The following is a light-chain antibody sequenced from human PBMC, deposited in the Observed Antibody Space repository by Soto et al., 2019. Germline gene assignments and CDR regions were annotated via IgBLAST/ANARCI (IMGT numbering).Light chain of an antibody. Sequence: IVLTQSPATLSLSPGERATLSCRASQSVSSSLAWYQQKPGQAPRLLIYDASNRATGIPGRFSGSGSGTDFTITISSLEPEDFAVYYCQQSFIWLTFGGGTKVEIK. CDR3: QQSFIWLT. CDR1: QSVSSS. V-gene: IGKV3-11*01. CDR2: DAS. J-gene: IGKJ4*01.